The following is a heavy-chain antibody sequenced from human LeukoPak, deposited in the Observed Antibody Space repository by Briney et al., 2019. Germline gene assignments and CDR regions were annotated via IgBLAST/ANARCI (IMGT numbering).Heavy chain of an antibody. CDR3: AKDRERYCSSTSCYTVSDY. V-gene: IGHV3-21*01. CDR2: ISSSSSYI. J-gene: IGHJ4*02. D-gene: IGHD2-2*02. CDR1: GFTFSSYS. Sequence: PGGSLRLSCAASGFTFSSYSMNWVRQAPGKGLEWVSSISSSSSYIYYADSVKGRFTISIDNAKNSLYLQMNSLRAEDTAVYYCAKDRERYCSSTSCYTVSDYWGQGTLVTVSS.